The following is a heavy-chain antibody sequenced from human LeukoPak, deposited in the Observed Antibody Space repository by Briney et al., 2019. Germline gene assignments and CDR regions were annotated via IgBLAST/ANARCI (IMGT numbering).Heavy chain of an antibody. Sequence: GGSLRLSCAASGFTFSNAWMSWVRQAPGKGLEWVGRIKSKTDGGTTDYAAPVKGRFTISRDDSKNTLYLQMNSLKTEDTAVYYCTSARGWYYFDYWGQGTLVTVSS. D-gene: IGHD6-19*01. CDR1: GFTFSNAW. J-gene: IGHJ4*02. CDR2: IKSKTDGGTT. V-gene: IGHV3-15*01. CDR3: TSARGWYYFDY.